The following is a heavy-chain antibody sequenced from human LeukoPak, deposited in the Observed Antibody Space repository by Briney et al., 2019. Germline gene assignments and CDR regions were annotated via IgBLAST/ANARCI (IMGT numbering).Heavy chain of an antibody. J-gene: IGHJ4*02. D-gene: IGHD3-3*01. CDR3: ASLTIFGVVIY. CDR1: GGSISSSSYY. V-gene: IGHV4-39*01. CDR2: IYYSGST. Sequence: SETLSLTCTVSGGSISSSSYYWGWIRQPPGKGLEWIGSIYYSGSTYYNPSLKSRVTISVDTSKNQFSLKLSSVTAADTAVYYCASLTIFGVVIYWSQGTLVTVSS.